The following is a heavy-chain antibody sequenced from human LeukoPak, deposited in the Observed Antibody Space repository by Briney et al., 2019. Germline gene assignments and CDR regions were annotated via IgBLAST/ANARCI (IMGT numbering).Heavy chain of an antibody. CDR2: IYNSGST. V-gene: IGHV4-59*01. J-gene: IGHJ4*02. Sequence: XXLSLXXXXSGGSXSNYYWSWIRQPPGKGLEWIGYIYNSGSTNYNPSLKSRVTVSVDTSKNQFSLKLSSVTAADTAVYYCARSTQGAVAGKFDYWGQGTLVTVSS. CDR3: ARSTQGAVAGKFDY. CDR1: GGSXSNYY. D-gene: IGHD6-19*01.